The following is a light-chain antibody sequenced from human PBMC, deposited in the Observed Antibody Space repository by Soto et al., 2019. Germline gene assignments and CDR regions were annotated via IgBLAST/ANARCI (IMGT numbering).Light chain of an antibody. CDR2: EGR. CDR1: SSDVGSYNL. J-gene: IGLJ2*01. Sequence: QSALTQPASVSGSPGQSITISCTGTSSDVGSYNLVSWYQQYLGKAPKLMIYEGRKRPSGVSNRFSGSKSGNTASLTISGLQAEDEADYYCCSYAGGSTLVFGGGTKLTVL. CDR3: CSYAGGSTLV. V-gene: IGLV2-23*01.